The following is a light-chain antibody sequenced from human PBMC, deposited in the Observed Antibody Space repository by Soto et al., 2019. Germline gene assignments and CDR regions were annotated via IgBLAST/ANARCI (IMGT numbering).Light chain of an antibody. Sequence: DIPMTTSPSTLSANSGDSVPITCRASQSISRWVAWYQHQPGKAPKLLIYDASNLDSGVQSRFSGSGSGTEFSLTISNMQPDDRATYYCQQYENYWTFGQGTKVDI. J-gene: IGKJ1*01. CDR2: DAS. CDR3: QQYENYWT. CDR1: QSISRW. V-gene: IGKV1-5*01.